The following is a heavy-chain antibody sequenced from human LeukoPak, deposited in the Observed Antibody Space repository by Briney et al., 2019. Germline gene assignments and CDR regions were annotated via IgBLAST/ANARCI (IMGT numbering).Heavy chain of an antibody. CDR1: GYTLTGYY. D-gene: IGHD6-13*01. J-gene: IGHJ1*01. V-gene: IGHV1-2*04. CDR2: LNPNSGGT. Sequence: ASVKVSCKASGYTLTGYYMHWVRQAPGQGLEWMGWLNPNSGGTNYAQKFQGWVTMTRDTSISTAYMELSRLRSDDTAVYYCARGAGIAAAGGYFQHWGQGTLVTVSS. CDR3: ARGAGIAAAGGYFQH.